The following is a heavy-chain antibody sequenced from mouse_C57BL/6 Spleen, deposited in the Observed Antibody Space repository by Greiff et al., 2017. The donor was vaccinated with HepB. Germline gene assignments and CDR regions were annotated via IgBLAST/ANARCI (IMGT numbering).Heavy chain of an antibody. CDR3: AGSACWRPFDY. J-gene: IGHJ2*01. Sequence: VQLQQSGPELVKPGASVKISCKASGYTFTDYYMNWVKQSPGKSLEWIGDINPNNGGTSYNQKFKGKATLTVDKSSSTAYMELRSLTSEDSAVYYCAGSACWRPFDYWGQGTTLTVSS. CDR1: GYTFTDYY. D-gene: IGHD6-1*01. CDR2: INPNNGGT. V-gene: IGHV1-26*01.